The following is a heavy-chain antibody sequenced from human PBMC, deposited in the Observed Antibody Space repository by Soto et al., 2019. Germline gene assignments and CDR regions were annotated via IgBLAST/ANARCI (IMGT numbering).Heavy chain of an antibody. CDR1: GFSLSTSGVG. J-gene: IGHJ3*02. D-gene: IGHD6-13*01. CDR3: ANTHSTSGEQVDVFDI. V-gene: IGHV2-5*02. Sequence: QITLKESGPTLVKPTQTLTLTCTFSGFSLSTSGVGVGWIRQPPGKALEWLALIYWDDDKRYSPSLKSRLTTPRTPPKTQVVLTMTNMDPVNTATYSGANTHSTSGEQVDVFDIGGQGTMFPVSS. CDR2: IYWDDDK.